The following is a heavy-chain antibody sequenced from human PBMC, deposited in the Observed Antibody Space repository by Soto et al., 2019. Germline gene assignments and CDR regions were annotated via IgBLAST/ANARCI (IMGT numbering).Heavy chain of an antibody. CDR1: GYTFTSYY. V-gene: IGHV1-46*01. CDR2: INPSGGIT. CDR3: ARRSIFTWSDAFDI. Sequence: ASVKVSCKAAGYTFTSYYMHWVRQAPGQGLEWMGFINPSGGITTYAQKFQARVTMTSDTSTSTVYMELRTLKSEDTAVYYCARRSIFTWSDAFDIWGEGTMVTVSS. J-gene: IGHJ3*02. D-gene: IGHD3-3*01.